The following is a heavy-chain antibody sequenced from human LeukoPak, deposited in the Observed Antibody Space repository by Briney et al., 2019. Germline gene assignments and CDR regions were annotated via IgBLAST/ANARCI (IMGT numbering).Heavy chain of an antibody. Sequence: GASVKVSCKASGYTFTSYGNSWVRQTPGQGLEWMGWISAYNGNTNYAQKLQGRVTMTTDTSTSTAYMELRSLRSDDTAVYYCARVRLPGIAAAGTWWFDPWGQGTLVTVSS. CDR2: ISAYNGNT. J-gene: IGHJ5*02. D-gene: IGHD6-13*01. CDR1: GYTFTSYG. CDR3: ARVRLPGIAAAGTWWFDP. V-gene: IGHV1-18*01.